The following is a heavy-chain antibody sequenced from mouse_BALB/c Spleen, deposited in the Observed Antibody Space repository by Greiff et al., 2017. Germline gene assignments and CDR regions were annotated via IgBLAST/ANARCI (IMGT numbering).Heavy chain of an antibody. J-gene: IGHJ1*01. CDR2: FSSGGST. D-gene: IGHD2-1*01. V-gene: IGHV5-6-5*01. CDR3: AREGDYGNYGWYFEV. Sequence: EVQLQQSGGGLVKPGGSLKLSCAASGFTFSSYAMSWVRQTPEKRLEWVASFSSGGSTYYPDSVKGRFTISRDNARTILYLQMSSLRSEDTAMYYCAREGDYGNYGWYFEVWGAGTTVTVSS. CDR1: GFTFSSYA.